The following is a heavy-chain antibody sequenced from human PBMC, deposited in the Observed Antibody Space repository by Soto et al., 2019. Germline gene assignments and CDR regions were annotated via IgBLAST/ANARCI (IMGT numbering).Heavy chain of an antibody. CDR2: IKQDGSEK. V-gene: IGHV3-7*05. Sequence: EVQLVESGGGLVQPGGSLRLSCAASGFTFSSYWMSWVRQAPGKGLEWVANIKQDGSEKYYVDSVKGRFTISRDNAKNSLYLQMNSLSAEDTAVYYCARALRDSSSWSFDAFDIWGQGTMVTVSS. CDR1: GFTFSSYW. J-gene: IGHJ3*02. D-gene: IGHD6-13*01. CDR3: ARALRDSSSWSFDAFDI.